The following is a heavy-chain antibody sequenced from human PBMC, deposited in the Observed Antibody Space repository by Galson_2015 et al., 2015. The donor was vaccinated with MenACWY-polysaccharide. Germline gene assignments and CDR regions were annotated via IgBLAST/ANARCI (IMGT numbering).Heavy chain of an antibody. CDR2: IYPGDSDT. D-gene: IGHD5-24*01. CDR1: GYRFSRYW. V-gene: IGHV5-51*01. Sequence: QSGAEVKKPGESLTISCKGSGYRFSRYWIAWVRQMPGKGLEWMGIIYPGDSDTRYSESFQGQVTISADTSIGSAYMQWSSLKASDTAIYFCARRHARDGFSLRDGGALDFWGQGTTVTVS. CDR3: ARRHARDGFSLRDGGALDF. J-gene: IGHJ3*01.